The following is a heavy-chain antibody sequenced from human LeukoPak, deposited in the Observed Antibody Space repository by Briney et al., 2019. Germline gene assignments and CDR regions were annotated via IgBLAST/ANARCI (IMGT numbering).Heavy chain of an antibody. CDR1: GYTFTSYG. CDR2: ISAYNGNT. D-gene: IGHD3-22*01. Sequence: ASVKVSCKASGYTFTSYGISWVRQAPGQGLEWMGWISAYNGNTNYAQKLQGKVTMTTDTSTSTAYMGLRSLRSDDTAVYYCARVGSGYYYFDYWGQGTLVTVSS. J-gene: IGHJ4*02. CDR3: ARVGSGYYYFDY. V-gene: IGHV1-18*01.